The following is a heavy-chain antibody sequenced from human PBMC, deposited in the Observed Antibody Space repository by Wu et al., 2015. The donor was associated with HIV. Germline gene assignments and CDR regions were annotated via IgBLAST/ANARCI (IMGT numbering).Heavy chain of an antibody. CDR3: ARPTRGSGWLVGYYYYGMDV. CDR1: GGTFSSYA. V-gene: IGHV1-69*05. J-gene: IGHJ6*02. CDR2: IIPIFGTA. Sequence: QVQLVQSGAEVKKPGSSVKVSCKASGGTFSSYAISWVRQAPGQGLEWMGGIIPIFGTANYAQKFQGRVTITTDESTSTAYMELSSLRSEDTAVYYCARPTRGSGWLVGYYYYGMDVWGQGTTVTVSS. D-gene: IGHD6-19*01.